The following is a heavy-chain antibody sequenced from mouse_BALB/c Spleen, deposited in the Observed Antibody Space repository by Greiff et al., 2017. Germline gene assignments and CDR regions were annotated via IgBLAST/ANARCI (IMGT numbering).Heavy chain of an antibody. CDR3: TREYGNNYFDY. CDR1: GYSFTSYW. J-gene: IGHJ2*01. D-gene: IGHD2-10*02. CDR2: IYPGNSDT. V-gene: IGHV1-5*01. Sequence: VQLQQSGTVLARPGASVKMSCKASGYSFTSYWMHWVKQRPGQGLEWIGAIYPGNSDTSYNQKFKGKAKLTAVTSASTAYMELSSLTNEDSAVYYCTREYGNNYFDYWGQGTTLTVSS.